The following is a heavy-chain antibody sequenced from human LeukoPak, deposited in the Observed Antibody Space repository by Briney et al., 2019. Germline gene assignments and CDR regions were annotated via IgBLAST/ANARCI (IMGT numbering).Heavy chain of an antibody. V-gene: IGHV3-23*01. Sequence: PGGSLRLSCAVSGFTFSSHAMSWVRQAPGKGLDWVSAISGSGGDTYYADSVKGRFTISRDNSKNTLYLQMNSLRAEDTAVYYCAKDLWFGEPWGQRTLVTVSS. CDR1: GFTFSSHA. J-gene: IGHJ1*01. CDR3: AKDLWFGEP. D-gene: IGHD3-10*01. CDR2: ISGSGGDT.